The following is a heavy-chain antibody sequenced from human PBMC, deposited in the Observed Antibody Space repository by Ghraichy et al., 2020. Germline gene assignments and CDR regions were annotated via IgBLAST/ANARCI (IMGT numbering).Heavy chain of an antibody. CDR3: ARDAYYYDSSGAPELGMDV. CDR1: GFLVSTNY. CDR2: IYSGGST. D-gene: IGHD3-22*01. V-gene: IGHV3-66*01. J-gene: IGHJ6*01. Sequence: GGSLRLSCTASGFLVSTNYMNWVRQAPGKGLEWVSVIYSGGSTSYAHSVKGRCTISRDNSKNMVYLQMNSLRAEDTAVYYCARDAYYYDSSGAPELGMDVWGRGPRSPSPQ.